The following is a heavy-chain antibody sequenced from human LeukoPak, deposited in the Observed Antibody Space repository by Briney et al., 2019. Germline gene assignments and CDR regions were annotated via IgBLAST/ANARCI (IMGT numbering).Heavy chain of an antibody. D-gene: IGHD3-16*01. Sequence: SETLSLTCTVSGGSISSSSYYWGWIRQPPGKGLEWIGSIYYSGSTYYNPSLKSRVTISVDTSKNQFSLKLSSVTAADTAVYYCARHGGSSHFELDYCGHGTLVSVSS. V-gene: IGHV4-39*01. CDR2: IYYSGST. CDR3: ARHGGSSHFELDY. J-gene: IGHJ4*01. CDR1: GGSISSSSYY.